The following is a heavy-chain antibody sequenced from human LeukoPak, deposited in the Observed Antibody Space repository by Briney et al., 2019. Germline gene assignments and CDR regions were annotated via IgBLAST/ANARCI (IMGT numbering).Heavy chain of an antibody. CDR3: AREWTAVSFDY. CDR2: IWYDGSNK. D-gene: IGHD3/OR15-3a*01. J-gene: IGHJ4*02. V-gene: IGHV3-33*01. Sequence: PGRSLRLSCAASGFTFSSYDMHWVRQAPGKGLEWVALIWYDGSNKNYADSVKGRFTISRDNSKNTLFLQMNSLRAEDTAVYYCAREWTAVSFDYWGQGTLVTVSS. CDR1: GFTFSSYD.